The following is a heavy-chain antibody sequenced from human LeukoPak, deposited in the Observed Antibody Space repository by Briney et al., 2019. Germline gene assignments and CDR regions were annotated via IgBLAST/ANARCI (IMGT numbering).Heavy chain of an antibody. Sequence: GASVKVSCKASGGTFSSYAISWVRQAPGQGLEWMGRISPIFGTANYAQEFQGRVTITTDESTSTAYMELSSLRSEDTAVYYCARAGYDDYGGNLPFDYWGQGTLVTVSS. D-gene: IGHD4-23*01. CDR1: GGTFSSYA. J-gene: IGHJ4*02. V-gene: IGHV1-69*05. CDR3: ARAGYDDYGGNLPFDY. CDR2: ISPIFGTA.